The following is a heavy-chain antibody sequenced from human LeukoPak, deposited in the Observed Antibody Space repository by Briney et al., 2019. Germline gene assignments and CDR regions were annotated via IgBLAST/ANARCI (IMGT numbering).Heavy chain of an antibody. V-gene: IGHV3-30*18. Sequence: GRSLRLSCAASGFTFSSYGMHWVRQAPGKGLEWVAVISYDGSNKYYADSVKGRFTISRDNSKNTLYLQMNSLRAEDTAVYYCANTLVGYCSGGSCYYQYFQHWGQGTLVTVSS. CDR1: GFTFSSYG. J-gene: IGHJ1*01. CDR2: ISYDGSNK. D-gene: IGHD2-15*01. CDR3: ANTLVGYCSGGSCYYQYFQH.